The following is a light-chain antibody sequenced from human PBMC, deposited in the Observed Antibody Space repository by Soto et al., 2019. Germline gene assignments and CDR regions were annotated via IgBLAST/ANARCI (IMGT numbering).Light chain of an antibody. CDR2: DVS. Sequence: QSALTQPASVSGSPGQSITISCTGTSSDVGGYNYVSWYQQHPGKAPKLMIYDVSNRPSGVSNRFSGSKSGNTPSLTISGLQAEDEADYYCSSYTSISTRVFGTGTKLTVL. V-gene: IGLV2-14*01. CDR1: SSDVGGYNY. J-gene: IGLJ1*01. CDR3: SSYTSISTRV.